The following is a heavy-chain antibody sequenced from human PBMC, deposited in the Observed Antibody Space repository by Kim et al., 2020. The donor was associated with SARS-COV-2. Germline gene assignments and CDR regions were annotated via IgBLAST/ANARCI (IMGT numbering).Heavy chain of an antibody. D-gene: IGHD6-6*01. CDR1: GDSVTNNYYY. CDR2: IYYTGTT. CDR3: ARLRPSGHSFAY. J-gene: IGHJ4*02. Sequence: SETLSLTCTVSGDSVTNNYYYWSWLRQHPGKGLEWIGAIYYTGTTYYNPSLTSRVTVSLDTSQNKFSLKVTSVTAADTAIYFCARLRPSGHSFAYWGQGT. V-gene: IGHV4-31*03.